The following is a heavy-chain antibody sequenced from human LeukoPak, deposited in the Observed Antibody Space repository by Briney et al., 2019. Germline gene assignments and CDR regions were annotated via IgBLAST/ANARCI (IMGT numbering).Heavy chain of an antibody. J-gene: IGHJ4*02. CDR1: GFTFSRYS. CDR3: ARKAGYSYAFDY. CDR2: ISSSSSYI. D-gene: IGHD5-18*01. V-gene: IGHV3-21*01. Sequence: PGGCLRLSCAPSGFTFSRYSMNWVRQAPGKGLEGVSCISSSSSYIYYADSAKGRFTISRDNAQNSLYLQMNSLRAEDTAVYYCARKAGYSYAFDYWGQGTLVTVSS.